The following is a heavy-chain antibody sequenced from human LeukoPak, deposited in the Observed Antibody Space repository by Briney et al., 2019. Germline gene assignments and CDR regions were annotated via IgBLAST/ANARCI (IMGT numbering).Heavy chain of an antibody. CDR3: AKFPARGGYNSDFDY. Sequence: GGSLRLSCAASGFTFSSYAMSWVRQAPGKGLEWVSAISGSGGSTYYADSVEGRFTISRDNSKNTLHLQMNSLRAEDTAVYYCAKFPARGGYNSDFDYWGQGTLVTVSS. CDR2: ISGSGGST. CDR1: GFTFSSYA. V-gene: IGHV3-23*01. J-gene: IGHJ4*02. D-gene: IGHD5-24*01.